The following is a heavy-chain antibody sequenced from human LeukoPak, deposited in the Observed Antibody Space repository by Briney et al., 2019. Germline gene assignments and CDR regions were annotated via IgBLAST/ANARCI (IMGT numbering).Heavy chain of an antibody. D-gene: IGHD6-6*01. CDR3: ARAQKQLGNSDY. CDR1: GGSISSHY. Sequence: PSETLSLTCTVSGGSISSHYWSWIRQPPGKGLEWIGYIYYSGSTNYNPSLKSRVTISVDTSKNQFSLKLSSVTAADTAVYYCARAQKQLGNSDYWGQGTLVTVSS. V-gene: IGHV4-59*11. CDR2: IYYSGST. J-gene: IGHJ4*02.